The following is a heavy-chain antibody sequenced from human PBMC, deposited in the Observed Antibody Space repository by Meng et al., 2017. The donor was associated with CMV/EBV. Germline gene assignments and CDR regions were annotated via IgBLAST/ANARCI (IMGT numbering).Heavy chain of an antibody. V-gene: IGHV4-59*01. CDR2: IYYSGST. Sequence: GSLRLSCTVPGGSISSYYWSWIRQPQGKGLEWIGYIYYSGSTNYNPSLKSRVTISVDTSKNQFSLKLSSVTAADTAVYYCARDKVSYGDYGYYYGMDVWGQGTTVTVSS. CDR3: ARDKVSYGDYGYYYGMDV. CDR1: GGSISSYY. D-gene: IGHD4-17*01. J-gene: IGHJ6*02.